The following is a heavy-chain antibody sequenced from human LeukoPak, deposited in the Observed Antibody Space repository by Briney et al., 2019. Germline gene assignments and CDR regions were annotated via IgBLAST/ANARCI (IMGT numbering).Heavy chain of an antibody. J-gene: IGHJ4*02. CDR2: IYHSGST. V-gene: IGHV4-30-2*01. Sequence: SETLSLTCTVSGGSISSGGYSWSWIRQPPGKGLEWIGHIYHSGSTYYNPSLKSRVTISVDRSKNQFSLKLSSVTAADTAVYYCARFLNYDSSGFDYWGQGTLVTVSS. CDR3: ARFLNYDSSGFDY. CDR1: GGSISSGGYS. D-gene: IGHD3-22*01.